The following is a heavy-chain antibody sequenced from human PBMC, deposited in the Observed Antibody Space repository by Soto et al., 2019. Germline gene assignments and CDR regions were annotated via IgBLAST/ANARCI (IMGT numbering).Heavy chain of an antibody. CDR3: ASYSSGSPSGNDY. CDR1: GGTFSSYT. D-gene: IGHD6-19*01. Sequence: QVQLVQSGAEVKKPGSSVKVSCKASGGTFSSYTISWVRQAPGQGLEWMGRIIPILGIANYAQKFQGRVTITADKSTSTAYMEMSSLRSEDTAVYYCASYSSGSPSGNDYWGQGTLVTVSS. CDR2: IIPILGIA. V-gene: IGHV1-69*02. J-gene: IGHJ4*02.